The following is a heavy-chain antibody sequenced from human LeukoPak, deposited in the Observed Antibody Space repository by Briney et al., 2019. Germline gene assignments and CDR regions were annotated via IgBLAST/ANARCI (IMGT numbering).Heavy chain of an antibody. V-gene: IGHV1-69*13. J-gene: IGHJ4*02. CDR3: ATELVSAAAQPFDY. CDR1: GGTFSSYA. D-gene: IGHD6-13*01. CDR2: IIPIFGTA. Sequence: SVKVSCKASGGTFSSYAISWVRQAPGQGLEWMGGIIPIFGTANYAQKFQGRVTITADESTSTAYMELSSLRSEDTAVYYCATELVSAAAQPFDYWGQGTLVTVSS.